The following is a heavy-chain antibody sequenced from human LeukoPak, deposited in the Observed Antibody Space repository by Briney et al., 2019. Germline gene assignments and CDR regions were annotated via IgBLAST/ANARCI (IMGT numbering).Heavy chain of an antibody. CDR3: ARDRDYYDSSGFVGDAFDI. CDR2: IYHSGST. J-gene: IGHJ3*02. D-gene: IGHD3-22*01. Sequence: SETLSLTCTVSGYSISSGYYWGWIRQPPGKGLEWIGSIYHSGSTYYNPSLKSRVTISLDTSKNQFSLKLSSVTAADTAVYYCARDRDYYDSSGFVGDAFDIWGQGTMVTVSS. CDR1: GYSISSGYY. V-gene: IGHV4-38-2*02.